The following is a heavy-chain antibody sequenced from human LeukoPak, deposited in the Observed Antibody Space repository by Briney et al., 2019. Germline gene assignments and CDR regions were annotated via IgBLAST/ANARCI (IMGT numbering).Heavy chain of an antibody. Sequence: SETLSLTCTVSGGSISSYSWSWIRQPPGEGLEWIGYIYYSGSTNYNPSLRSRVTISVDTSKNQFSLKLSSVTAADTAVYYCARNPSYYYDSSGYYVLGAFDIWGQGTMVTVSS. J-gene: IGHJ3*02. D-gene: IGHD3-22*01. V-gene: IGHV4-59*08. CDR3: ARNPSYYYDSSGYYVLGAFDI. CDR1: GGSISSYS. CDR2: IYYSGST.